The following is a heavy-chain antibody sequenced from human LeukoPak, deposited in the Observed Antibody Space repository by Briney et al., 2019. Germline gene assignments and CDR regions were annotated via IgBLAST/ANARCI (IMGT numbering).Heavy chain of an antibody. Sequence: SETLSLTCTVSGGSINSGTYYWSWIRQPPGKGLEWIGYIYYSGSTNYNPSLKSRVTISVDTSKNQFSLKLSSVTAADTAVYYCARVLWFGELSYIDYWGQGTLVTVSS. D-gene: IGHD3-10*01. CDR1: GGSINSGTYY. CDR3: ARVLWFGELSYIDY. J-gene: IGHJ4*02. V-gene: IGHV4-61*01. CDR2: IYYSGST.